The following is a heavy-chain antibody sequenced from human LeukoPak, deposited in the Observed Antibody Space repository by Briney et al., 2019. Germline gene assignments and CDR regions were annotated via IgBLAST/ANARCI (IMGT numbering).Heavy chain of an antibody. CDR1: GLTFSNYW. CDR3: VKNSGWYRLDC. CDR2: IKEDGSEK. V-gene: IGHV3-7*03. J-gene: IGHJ4*02. D-gene: IGHD6-13*01. Sequence: GGSLRLSCAASGLTFSNYWMTWVRQAPGKGLEWVADIKEDGSEKYYVDSVKGRFTISRDNAKNSLFLQMDSLRSEDTAVYYCVKNSGWYRLDCWGQGTLVSVSS.